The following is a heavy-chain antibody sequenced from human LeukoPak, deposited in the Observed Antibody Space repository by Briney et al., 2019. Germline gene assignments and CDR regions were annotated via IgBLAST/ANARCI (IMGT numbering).Heavy chain of an antibody. CDR2: INHSGST. Sequence: SETLSLTCAVYGGSFSNYYWSWIRQPSGKGLEWIGEINHSGSTSYNPSLKSRVTMSVDTSKNQFSLKLSSVTAADTAVYYCARKEEYCSGGSCYLGWFDPWGPGTLVTVSS. CDR3: ARKEEYCSGGSCYLGWFDP. J-gene: IGHJ5*02. V-gene: IGHV4-34*01. CDR1: GGSFSNYY. D-gene: IGHD2-15*01.